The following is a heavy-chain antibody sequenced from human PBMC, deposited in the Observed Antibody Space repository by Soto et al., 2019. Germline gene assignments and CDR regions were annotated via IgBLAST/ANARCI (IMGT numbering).Heavy chain of an antibody. CDR3: AKESWQKYDFSPYDY. CDR2: ISYDGSNK. D-gene: IGHD3-3*01. V-gene: IGHV3-30*18. J-gene: IGHJ4*02. Sequence: PGGSLRLSCAASGFTFSSYGMHWVRQAPGKGLEWVAVISYDGSNKYYADSVKGRFTISRDNSKNTLYLQMNSLRAEDTAVYYCAKESWQKYDFSPYDYWGQGTLVTVSS. CDR1: GFTFSSYG.